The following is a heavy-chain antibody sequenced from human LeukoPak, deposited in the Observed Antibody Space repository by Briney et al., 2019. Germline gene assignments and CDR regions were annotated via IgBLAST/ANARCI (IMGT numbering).Heavy chain of an antibody. D-gene: IGHD3-10*01. CDR1: GYTFTSYD. CDR3: ANSFGELLPAY. CDR2: MNPNSSNT. V-gene: IGHV1-8*01. J-gene: IGHJ4*02. Sequence: ASVKVSCKASGYTFTSYDINWVRQATGQGLEWMGWMNPNSSNTGYAQKFQGRVTMTRNTSISTAYMELSSLRSEDTAVYYCANSFGELLPAYWGQGTLVIVSS.